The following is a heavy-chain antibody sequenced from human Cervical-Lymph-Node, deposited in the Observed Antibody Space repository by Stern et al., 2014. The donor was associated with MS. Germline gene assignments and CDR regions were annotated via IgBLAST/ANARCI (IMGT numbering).Heavy chain of an antibody. Sequence: EMQLVESGAEVKKPGESLKISCEASGYLFDDYWIGWVRQMSGRGLELVAIIFPRDSNTRYSPSVQGQVTISADKSIRTAYLQWSSLRASAPAIYSWASSPATPSGYDRFDYWGQGALVTVSS. CDR2: IFPRDSNT. V-gene: IGHV5-51*03. J-gene: IGHJ4*02. D-gene: IGHD5-12*01. CDR3: ASSPATPSGYDRFDY. CDR1: GYLFDDYW.